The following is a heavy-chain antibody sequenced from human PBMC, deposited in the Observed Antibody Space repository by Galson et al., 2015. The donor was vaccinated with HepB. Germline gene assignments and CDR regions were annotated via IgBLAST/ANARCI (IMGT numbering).Heavy chain of an antibody. Sequence: SLRLSCAASGFSFSDYWMSWIRQAPGKRPEWVANIRYDEYEYYYADFVKGRFTISRDNARNSVFLQMSSLRRDDTAVYYCVRDRTYMGGNFFDFWGQGALVTVSS. V-gene: IGHV3-7*03. CDR1: GFSFSDYW. J-gene: IGHJ4*02. CDR3: VRDRTYMGGNFFDF. D-gene: IGHD1-26*01. CDR2: IRYDEYEY.